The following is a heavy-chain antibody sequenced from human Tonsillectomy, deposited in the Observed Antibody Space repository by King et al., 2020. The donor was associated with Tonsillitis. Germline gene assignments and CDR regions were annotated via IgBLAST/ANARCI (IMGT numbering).Heavy chain of an antibody. V-gene: IGHV3-33*01. CDR3: ARAFRCSSTSCYTLDY. Sequence: QLVQSGGGVVQPGRSLRLSCAASGFIFSSYGMHWVRQAPGKGLEWVAVIWYDGSKKYYADSVKGRFTISRDNSKNTLYLQMNSLRAEDTAVYYCARAFRCSSTSCYTLDYWGQGILVTVSS. J-gene: IGHJ4*02. CDR1: GFIFSSYG. D-gene: IGHD2-2*02. CDR2: IWYDGSKK.